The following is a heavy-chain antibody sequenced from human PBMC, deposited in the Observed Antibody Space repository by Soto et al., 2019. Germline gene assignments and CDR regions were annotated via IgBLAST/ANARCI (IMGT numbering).Heavy chain of an antibody. Sequence: GGSLRLSCAASGFTFSSYAMRWVRQAPGKGLEWVSAVSGSGGSTYYADSVKGRFTISRDNSKNTLYLQMNSLRAEDTAVYYCARESSGSYYFTYWGQGTLVTVSS. J-gene: IGHJ4*02. CDR2: VSGSGGST. CDR1: GFTFSSYA. CDR3: ARESSGSYYFTY. V-gene: IGHV3-23*01. D-gene: IGHD6-19*01.